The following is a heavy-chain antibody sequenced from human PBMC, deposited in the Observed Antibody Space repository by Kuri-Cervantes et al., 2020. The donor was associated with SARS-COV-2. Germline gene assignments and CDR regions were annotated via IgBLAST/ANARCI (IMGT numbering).Heavy chain of an antibody. Sequence: SETLSLTCTVSGGSISSDYWSWIRQPPGKGLEWIGYIYYSGSTNYNPSLKSRVTISVDTSKTQFSLKLSSVTAADTAVYYYARVPGYYYYYYGMDVWGQGTAVTVSS. CDR2: IYYSGST. D-gene: IGHD3-10*01. CDR1: GGSISSDY. V-gene: IGHV4-59*01. J-gene: IGHJ6*02. CDR3: ARVPGYYYYYYGMDV.